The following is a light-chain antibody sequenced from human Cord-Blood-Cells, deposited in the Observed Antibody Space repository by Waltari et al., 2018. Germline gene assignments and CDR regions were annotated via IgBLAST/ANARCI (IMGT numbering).Light chain of an antibody. CDR1: SSDVGSYNL. CDR2: EVS. Sequence: QPALPQPASVTGSPAQSITLSCTRTSSDVGSYNLVSSYQQHPGKAPKLMIYEVSKRPSGVSNRFSGSKSGNTASLTISGLQAEDEADYYCCSYAGSSTYVVFGGGTKLTVL. V-gene: IGLV2-23*02. J-gene: IGLJ2*01. CDR3: CSYAGSSTYVV.